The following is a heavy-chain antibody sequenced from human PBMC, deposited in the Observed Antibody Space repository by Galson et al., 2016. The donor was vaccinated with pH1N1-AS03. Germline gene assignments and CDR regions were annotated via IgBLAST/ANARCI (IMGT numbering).Heavy chain of an antibody. CDR1: GYTFTSYA. J-gene: IGHJ4*02. D-gene: IGHD4-17*01. CDR3: ARSDYGDYVDY. CDR2: INAGSGDT. Sequence: SVKVSCKASGYTFTSYAMHWVRQAPGQGLEWMGWINAGSGDTKYSQKFQGRVTITRDTSASMAYMGLSSLRSEDTAVYYCARSDYGDYVDYWGQGTLVTVSP. V-gene: IGHV1-3*01.